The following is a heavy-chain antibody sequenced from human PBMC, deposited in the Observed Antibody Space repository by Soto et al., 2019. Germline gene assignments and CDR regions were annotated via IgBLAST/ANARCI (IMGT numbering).Heavy chain of an antibody. J-gene: IGHJ6*02. V-gene: IGHV4-31*03. D-gene: IGHD3-3*01. CDR3: ARAGAGGDFWSGYYLYYYYGMDV. CDR1: GGSISSGGYY. CDR2: IYYSGST. Sequence: KTSETLSLTCTVSGGSISSGGYYWSWIRQHPGKGLEWIGYIYYSGSTYYNPSLKSRVTISVDTSKNQFSLKLSSVTAADTAVYYCARAGAGGDFWSGYYLYYYYGMDVWGQGTTVTVSS.